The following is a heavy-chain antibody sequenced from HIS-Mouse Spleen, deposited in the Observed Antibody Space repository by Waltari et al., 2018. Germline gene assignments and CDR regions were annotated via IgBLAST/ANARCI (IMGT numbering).Heavy chain of an antibody. CDR3: AREIPYSSSWYDWYFDL. Sequence: QLQLQESGPGLVKPSETLSLPCTVPGGSIRCSSYYWGGIRPPPGKGLGWIGSIYYSGSTYYNPSLKSRVTISVDTSKNQFSLKLSSVTAADTAVYYCAREIPYSSSWYDWYFDLWGRGTLVTVSS. CDR1: GGSIRCSSYY. CDR2: IYYSGST. J-gene: IGHJ2*01. V-gene: IGHV4-39*07. D-gene: IGHD6-13*01.